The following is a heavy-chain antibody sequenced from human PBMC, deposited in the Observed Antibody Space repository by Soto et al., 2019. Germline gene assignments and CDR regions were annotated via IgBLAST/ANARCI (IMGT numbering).Heavy chain of an antibody. V-gene: IGHV2-26*01. J-gene: IGHJ5*02. CDR2: IFSNDEK. Sequence: QVTLKESGPVLVKPTETLTLTCTVSGFSLSNARMGVSWIRQPPGKALEWLAHIFSNDEKSYSTSLKSRLTISKDTSKSQVVLTMTNMDPVDTDTYYCARMQLVLYWFDPWGQGTLVTVSS. CDR1: GFSLSNARMG. CDR3: ARMQLVLYWFDP. D-gene: IGHD6-13*01.